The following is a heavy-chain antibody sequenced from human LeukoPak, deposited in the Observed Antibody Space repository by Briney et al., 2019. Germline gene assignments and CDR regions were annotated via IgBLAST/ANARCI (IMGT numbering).Heavy chain of an antibody. D-gene: IGHD2-2*01. V-gene: IGHV1-2*04. Sequence: ASVKVSCKASGYTFTGYYMHWVRQAPGQGLERMGWINPNSGGTNYAQKFQGWVTMTRDTSISTAYMELSRLRSDDTAVYYCARDIRDCSSTSCSSRFDPWGQGTLVTVSS. CDR1: GYTFTGYY. CDR3: ARDIRDCSSTSCSSRFDP. J-gene: IGHJ5*02. CDR2: INPNSGGT.